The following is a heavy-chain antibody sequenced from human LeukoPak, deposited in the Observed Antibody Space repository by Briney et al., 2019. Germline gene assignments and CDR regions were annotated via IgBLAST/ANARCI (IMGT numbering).Heavy chain of an antibody. Sequence: GSSVKVSCKASGGTFSSYAISWVRQAPGQGLEWMGGIIPIFGTANYAQKFQGRVTITADESTSTAYMELSSLRSEDTVVYYCARDEPGYSSGWYGSDYWGQGTLVTVSS. D-gene: IGHD6-19*01. J-gene: IGHJ4*02. CDR3: ARDEPGYSSGWYGSDY. CDR1: GGTFSSYA. CDR2: IIPIFGTA. V-gene: IGHV1-69*01.